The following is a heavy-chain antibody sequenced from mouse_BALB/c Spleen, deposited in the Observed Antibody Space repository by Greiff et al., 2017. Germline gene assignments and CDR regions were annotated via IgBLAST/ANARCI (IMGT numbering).Heavy chain of an antibody. CDR2: IYPGNSDT. D-gene: IGHD2-1*01. CDR1: GYSFTSYW. Sequence: DVKLVESGTVLARPGASVKMSCKASGYSFTSYWMHWVKQRPGQGLEWIGAIYPGNSDTSYNQKFKGKAKLTAVTSASTAYMELSSLTNEDSAVYYCTRNYGNYFYYAMDYWGQGTSVTVSS. V-gene: IGHV1-5*01. J-gene: IGHJ4*01. CDR3: TRNYGNYFYYAMDY.